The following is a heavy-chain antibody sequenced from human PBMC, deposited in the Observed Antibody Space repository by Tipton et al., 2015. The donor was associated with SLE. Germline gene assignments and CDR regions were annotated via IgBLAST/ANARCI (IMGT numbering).Heavy chain of an antibody. J-gene: IGHJ5*02. V-gene: IGHV5-51*01. CDR3: ARGPSPPNWFDP. Sequence: ISGKGLEWMGIIYPGDSDTRYSPSFQGQVTISADKSISTAYLQWSSLKASDTAMYYCARGPSPPNWFDPWGQGTLVTVSS. CDR2: IYPGDSDT.